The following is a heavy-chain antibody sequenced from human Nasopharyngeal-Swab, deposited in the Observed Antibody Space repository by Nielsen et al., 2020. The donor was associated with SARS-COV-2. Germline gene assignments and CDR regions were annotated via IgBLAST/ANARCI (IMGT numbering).Heavy chain of an antibody. Sequence: GESLKISCAASGFTFSYYGMHWVRQAPGKGLEWVAVIWYDGSNKYYADSVKGRFTISRDNSENTVYLQMNSLRAEDTALYHCARPLSRDSTWTTEANWFDPWGQGTLVTVSS. CDR3: ARPLSRDSTWTTEANWFDP. CDR1: GFTFSYYG. V-gene: IGHV3-33*01. CDR2: IWYDGSNK. D-gene: IGHD6-13*01. J-gene: IGHJ5*02.